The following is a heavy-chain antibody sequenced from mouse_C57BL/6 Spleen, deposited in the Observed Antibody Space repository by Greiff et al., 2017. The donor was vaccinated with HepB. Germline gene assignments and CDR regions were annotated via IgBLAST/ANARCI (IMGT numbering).Heavy chain of an antibody. D-gene: IGHD1-1*01. CDR2: IRSKSNNYAT. CDR3: VRQYYGSSDAMDY. V-gene: IGHV10-1*01. CDR1: GFSFNTYA. J-gene: IGHJ4*01. Sequence: EVQLVESGGGLVQPKGSLKLSCAASGFSFNTYAMNWVRQAPGKGLEWVARIRSKSNNYATYYADSVKDRFTIYRDDSERMLYLQRNNLKTEDTAMYYCVRQYYGSSDAMDYWGQGTSVTVSS.